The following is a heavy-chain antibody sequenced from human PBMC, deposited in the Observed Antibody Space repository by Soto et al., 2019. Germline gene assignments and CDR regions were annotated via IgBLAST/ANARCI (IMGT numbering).Heavy chain of an antibody. Sequence: GASVKVSCKASGYTFTSYAMHWVRQAPGQRLEWMGWINAGNGNTKYSQKFQGRVTITRDTSASTAYMELSSLRSEDTAVYYCARGSGEVLDDGDMCVWREATTVTV. CDR2: INAGNGNT. CDR1: GYTFTSYA. V-gene: IGHV1-3*01. D-gene: IGHD3-16*01. J-gene: IGHJ6*02. CDR3: ARGSGEVLDDGDMCV.